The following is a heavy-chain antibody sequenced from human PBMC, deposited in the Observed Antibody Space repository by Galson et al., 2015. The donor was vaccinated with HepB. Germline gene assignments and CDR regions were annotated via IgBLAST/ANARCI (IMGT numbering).Heavy chain of an antibody. V-gene: IGHV4-31*03. CDR2: IYYSGST. Sequence: TLSLTCTVSGGSISSGGYYWSWIRQHPGKGLEWIGYIYYSGSTYYNPSLKSRVTISVDTSKNQFSLKLSSVTAADTAVYYCARAPGQLVPYPLGYFDYWGQGTLVTVSS. CDR3: ARAPGQLVPYPLGYFDY. CDR1: GGSISSGGYY. D-gene: IGHD6-13*01. J-gene: IGHJ4*02.